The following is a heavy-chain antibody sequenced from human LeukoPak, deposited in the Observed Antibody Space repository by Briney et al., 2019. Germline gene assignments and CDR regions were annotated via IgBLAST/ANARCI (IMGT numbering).Heavy chain of an antibody. V-gene: IGHV3-21*01. CDR3: ARVSSTGECDY. J-gene: IGHJ4*02. D-gene: IGHD2-2*01. CDR1: GFTFSSYS. Sequence: GGSLRLSCAASGFTFSSYSMNWVRQAPGKGLEWVSSISSSSSYIYYADSVKGRLTISRDNAKNSLYLQMNSLRAEDTAVYYCARVSSTGECDYWGQGTLVTVSS. CDR2: ISSSSSYI.